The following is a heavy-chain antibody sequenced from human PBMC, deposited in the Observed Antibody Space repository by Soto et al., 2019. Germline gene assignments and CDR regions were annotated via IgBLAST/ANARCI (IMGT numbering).Heavy chain of an antibody. CDR2: INPNSCGT. Sequence: ASVKVACKASGGTFSGYAISWVRQAPGQGLEWMGWINPNSCGTNYAQKFEGRVTMTRDTSISTAYMELSRLRSDDTAVYYCARGGISGWDYYGMDVWGQGTTVTVSS. V-gene: IGHV1-2*02. CDR3: ARGGISGWDYYGMDV. J-gene: IGHJ6*02. CDR1: GGTFSGYA. D-gene: IGHD2-15*01.